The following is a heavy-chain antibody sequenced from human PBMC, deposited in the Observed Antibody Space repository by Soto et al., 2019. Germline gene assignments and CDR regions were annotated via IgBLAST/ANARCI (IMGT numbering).Heavy chain of an antibody. CDR2: IIPIFGTA. Sequence: QVELVQSGAEVKTPGSSVKVSCQASEDTFRNYAISWVRQAPGQGLEWMGGIIPIFGTANYAQKFQGRVTITSDTSANLVYLELSSLRSEDTAVYYCASTKYDSSAYYYWYLGLWGRGTLVTFSS. CDR1: EDTFRNYA. J-gene: IGHJ2*01. CDR3: ASTKYDSSAYYYWYLGL. V-gene: IGHV1-69*06. D-gene: IGHD3-22*01.